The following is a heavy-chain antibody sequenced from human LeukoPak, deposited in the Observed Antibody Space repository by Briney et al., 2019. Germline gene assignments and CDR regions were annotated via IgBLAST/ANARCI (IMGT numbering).Heavy chain of an antibody. J-gene: IGHJ4*02. CDR3: ARDDSSGYYSTQGYYFDY. Sequence: ALVKVSCKASGGTFSSYAISWVRQAPGQGLEWMGRIIPIFGIANYAQKFQGRVTITADKSTSTAYMELSSLRSEDTAVYYCARDDSSGYYSTQGYYFDYWGQGTLVTVSS. D-gene: IGHD3-22*01. V-gene: IGHV1-69*04. CDR2: IIPIFGIA. CDR1: GGTFSSYA.